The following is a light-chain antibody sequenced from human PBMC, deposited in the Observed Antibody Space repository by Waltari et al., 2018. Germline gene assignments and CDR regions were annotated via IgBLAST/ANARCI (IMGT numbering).Light chain of an antibody. V-gene: IGLV1-47*01. CDR2: RNN. CDR3: AAWDDSLSGRV. CDR1: SSNIGSNY. Sequence: QSVLTQPPSASGTPGQRVTISCSGSSSNIGSNYVYWYQQLPGTAPKLLIYRNNQRPSGVPDRFSGSKSGTVASLAISGLRSEDEAEYYCAAWDDSLSGRVFGGGTKLTVL. J-gene: IGLJ3*02.